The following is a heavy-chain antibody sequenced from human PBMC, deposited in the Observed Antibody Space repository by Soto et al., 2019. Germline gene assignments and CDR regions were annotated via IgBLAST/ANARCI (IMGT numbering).Heavy chain of an antibody. CDR2: IYYSGST. D-gene: IGHD7-27*01. Sequence: SETLSLTCTVSGGSISSYYWSWIRQPPGKGLEWIGYIYYSGSTNYNPSLKSRVTISVDTSKNQFSLKLSSVTAADTAVYYCARAPSTGDGIDYWGQGTLVTVSS. CDR1: GGSISSYY. V-gene: IGHV4-59*01. CDR3: ARAPSTGDGIDY. J-gene: IGHJ4*02.